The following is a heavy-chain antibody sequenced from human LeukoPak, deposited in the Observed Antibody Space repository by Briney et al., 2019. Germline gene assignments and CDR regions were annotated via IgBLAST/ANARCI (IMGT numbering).Heavy chain of an antibody. D-gene: IGHD4-17*01. CDR1: GYSFTSYW. Sequence: GESLKISCKGSGYSFTSYWIGWVRQMPGKGLEWMGIIYPGDSDTRYSPSFQGQVTISADKSISTAYLQWSSLKASDTAMYYCARHGGATVTTSAFDYWGQRTLVTVSS. CDR3: ARHGGATVTTSAFDY. V-gene: IGHV5-51*01. CDR2: IYPGDSDT. J-gene: IGHJ4*02.